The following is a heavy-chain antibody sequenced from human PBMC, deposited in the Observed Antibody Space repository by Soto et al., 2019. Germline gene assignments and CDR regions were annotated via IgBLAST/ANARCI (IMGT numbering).Heavy chain of an antibody. Sequence: SETLSLTCAVYGGSFSGYYWSWIRQPPGKGLEWIGEINHSGSTNYNPSLKSRVTISVDTSKNQFSLKLSSVTAADTAVYYCARGRCSGGSCYSSSVEGYFDYWGQGTLVTVSS. CDR3: ARGRCSGGSCYSSSVEGYFDY. CDR2: INHSGST. V-gene: IGHV4-34*01. CDR1: GGSFSGYY. D-gene: IGHD2-15*01. J-gene: IGHJ4*02.